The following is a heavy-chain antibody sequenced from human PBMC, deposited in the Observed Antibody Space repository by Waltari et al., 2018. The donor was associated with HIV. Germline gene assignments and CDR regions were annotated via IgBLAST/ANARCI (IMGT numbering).Heavy chain of an antibody. CDR1: GGAFISYS. CDR3: ASARETMGVDFAF. D-gene: IGHD3-16*01. V-gene: IGHV1-69*08. Sequence: QVQLVHSGPEVRKPGSAVKVSCKAFGGAFISYSINWVRQAPGKGLEWVGRINPMSATSNKAQKFQGRVTITADPSTSTAYMELTSLRSEDTAVYYCASARETMGVDFAFWGQGTLVNVSS. J-gene: IGHJ4*02. CDR2: INPMSATS.